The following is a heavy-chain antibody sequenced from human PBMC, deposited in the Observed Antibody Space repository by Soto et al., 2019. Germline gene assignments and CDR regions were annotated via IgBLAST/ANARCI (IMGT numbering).Heavy chain of an antibody. Sequence: SSETLSLTCTVSGGSISSYYWSWIRQPPGKGLEWIGYIYYSGNTNYNPSLKSRVTISVDTSKNQFSLKLSSVTAADTAVYYCARGGYYGSGDVGYWYFDLWGRGTLVT. CDR2: IYYSGNT. V-gene: IGHV4-59*01. CDR1: GGSISSYY. CDR3: ARGGYYGSGDVGYWYFDL. D-gene: IGHD3-10*01. J-gene: IGHJ2*01.